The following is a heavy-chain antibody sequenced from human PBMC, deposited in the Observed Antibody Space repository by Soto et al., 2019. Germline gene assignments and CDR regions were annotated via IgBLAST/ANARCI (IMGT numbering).Heavy chain of an antibody. J-gene: IGHJ4*02. V-gene: IGHV3-66*01. CDR3: ARGPHVGISTS. CDR1: GFTVSSNY. D-gene: IGHD2-2*01. Sequence: GGSLRLSCAASGFTVSSNYVSWVRQAPGKGLEWVSVIYSGGSTYYADSMKGRFTISRDNSKNTLNLQMNALRVEDTAVYYCARGPHVGISTSWGQGTLVTVSS. CDR2: IYSGGST.